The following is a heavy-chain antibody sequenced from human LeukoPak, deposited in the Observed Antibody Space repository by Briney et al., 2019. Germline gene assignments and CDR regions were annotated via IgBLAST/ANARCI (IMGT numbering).Heavy chain of an antibody. CDR2: INPNSGGT. J-gene: IGHJ4*02. V-gene: IGHV1-2*04. D-gene: IGHD6-19*01. CDR3: ARGSSGWYDFDY. CDR1: GYTFTGYY. Sequence: ASVKVSCKASGYTFTGYYMHWVRQAPGQGLEWMGWINPNSGGTNYAQKFQGWATMTRDTSISKAYMELSRLRSDDTAVYYRARGSSGWYDFDYWGQGTLVTVSS.